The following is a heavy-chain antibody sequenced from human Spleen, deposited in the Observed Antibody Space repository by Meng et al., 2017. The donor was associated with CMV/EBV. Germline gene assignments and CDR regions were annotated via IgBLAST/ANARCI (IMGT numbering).Heavy chain of an antibody. Sequence: GESLKISCAASGFTFSSYAMHWVRQAPGKGLEWVAVISYDGSNKYYADSVKGRFTISRDNSKNTLYLQMNSLRAEDTAVYYCARDGDIVVVPAALDAFDIWGQGTMVTVSS. D-gene: IGHD2-2*01. CDR3: ARDGDIVVVPAALDAFDI. CDR1: GFTFSSYA. CDR2: ISYDGSNK. V-gene: IGHV3-30*04. J-gene: IGHJ3*02.